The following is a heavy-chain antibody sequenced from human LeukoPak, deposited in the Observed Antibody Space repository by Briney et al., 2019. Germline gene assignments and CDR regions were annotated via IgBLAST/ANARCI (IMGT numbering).Heavy chain of an antibody. V-gene: IGHV5-51*01. Sequence: PGESLKISCEGSGYSFTSYWIAWVRQMSGKGLEWMGIIYPGDFDTRYSPSFQGQVAISADKSISTAYLQWSSLRASDTAIYYCARPSFSGTTRAFDIWGQGTMVTVSS. CDR3: ARPSFSGTTRAFDI. CDR1: GYSFTSYW. J-gene: IGHJ3*02. CDR2: IYPGDFDT. D-gene: IGHD1-7*01.